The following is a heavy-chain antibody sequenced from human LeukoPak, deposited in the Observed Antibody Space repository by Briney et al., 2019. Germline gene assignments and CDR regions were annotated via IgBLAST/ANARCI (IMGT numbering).Heavy chain of an antibody. Sequence: ASVKVSFKASGYTVSGYHIHWIRQAPGQGLEWMGWINPNNGDTDYAQKFQGRVTLTRDTSINTAYMELNRLRSDDTAVYYCAGDMVRGYILRRVLEHWGQGTLVTVSS. CDR3: AGDMVRGYILRRVLEH. V-gene: IGHV1-2*02. CDR1: GYTVSGYH. CDR2: INPNNGDT. D-gene: IGHD3-10*01. J-gene: IGHJ4*02.